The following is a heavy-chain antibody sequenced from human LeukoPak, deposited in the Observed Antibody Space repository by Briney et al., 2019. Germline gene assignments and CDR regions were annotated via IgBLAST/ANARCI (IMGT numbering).Heavy chain of an antibody. CDR1: GFTFSSYA. D-gene: IGHD6-6*01. Sequence: GGSLRLSCPASGFTFSSYAMSWFRQAPGKGLEWVSTITGSGDSTYYADSVKGRFTISRDNSKNTLYLQMNSLRAEDTAVYYCAKGASSSRQYYMDVWGKGTTVTVSS. J-gene: IGHJ6*03. CDR2: ITGSGDST. V-gene: IGHV3-23*01. CDR3: AKGASSSRQYYMDV.